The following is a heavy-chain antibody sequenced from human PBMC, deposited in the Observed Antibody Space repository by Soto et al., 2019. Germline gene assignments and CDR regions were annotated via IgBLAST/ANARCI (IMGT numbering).Heavy chain of an antibody. CDR2: IYWDDAK. Sequence: QITLKESGPTLVKPTQTLTLTCTFSGFPLSTSGVGVVWIRQPPGKALEWLALIYWDDAKRYSPSLRSRLTITKDTSKTQVVLTMTNMGPMDTGTYYCAYAYDFLSGTNWFDHWGQGTLVTVSS. V-gene: IGHV2-5*02. CDR1: GFPLSTSGVG. CDR3: AYAYDFLSGTNWFDH. J-gene: IGHJ5*02. D-gene: IGHD3-3*01.